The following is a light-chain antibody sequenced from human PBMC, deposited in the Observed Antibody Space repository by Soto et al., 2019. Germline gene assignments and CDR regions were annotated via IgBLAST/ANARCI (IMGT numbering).Light chain of an antibody. CDR1: QSVSSN. CDR3: QQYNNWT. J-gene: IGKJ1*01. CDR2: GAS. V-gene: IGKV3-15*01. Sequence: EIVMTQSPATLSVSPGXRATLSCRASQSVSSNLAWYQQKPGQAPRLLIYGASTRATGIPARFSGSGSGTEFTLTISSLQSEDFAVYYCQQYNNWTFGQGTKVDIK.